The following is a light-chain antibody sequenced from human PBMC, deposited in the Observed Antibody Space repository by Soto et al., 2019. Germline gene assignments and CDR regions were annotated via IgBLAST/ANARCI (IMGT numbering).Light chain of an antibody. J-gene: IGLJ1*01. Sequence: QSALTQPASVSGSPGQLIAISCTGTRSDVGGHDSVSWYQQHPGKAPKLMIYNVSNRPSGVSNRFSGSKSGNTASLTISGLLAEDEADYFCTSYTSASTYVFGAGTQLTVL. CDR2: NVS. CDR1: RSDVGGHDS. V-gene: IGLV2-14*01. CDR3: TSYTSASTYV.